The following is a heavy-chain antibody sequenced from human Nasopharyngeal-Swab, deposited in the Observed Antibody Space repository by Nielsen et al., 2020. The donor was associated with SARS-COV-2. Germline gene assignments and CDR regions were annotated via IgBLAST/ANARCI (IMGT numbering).Heavy chain of an antibody. CDR2: ISAYNGNT. D-gene: IGHD3-22*01. Sequence: SVKVSCKASGGTFSSYAISWVRQAPGQGLEWMGWISAYNGNTNYAQKLQGRVTMTTDTSTSTAYMELRSLRSDDTAVYYCARALNYYDSSGYDYWGQGTLVTVSS. CDR1: GGTFSSYA. CDR3: ARALNYYDSSGYDY. J-gene: IGHJ4*02. V-gene: IGHV1-18*01.